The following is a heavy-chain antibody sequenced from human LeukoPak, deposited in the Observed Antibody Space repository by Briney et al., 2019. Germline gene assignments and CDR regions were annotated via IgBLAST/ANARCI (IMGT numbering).Heavy chain of an antibody. Sequence: GGSLRLSCAASGLTFSTYGMHWVRQAPGKGLEWVTFIKSDGSEKYYAESVKGRFTISRDNSKNTLHLQLNSLRGDDTAVYYCATDGAHYEFDYWGQGTLVTVSS. V-gene: IGHV3-30*02. J-gene: IGHJ4*02. D-gene: IGHD3-16*01. CDR1: GLTFSTYG. CDR3: ATDGAHYEFDY. CDR2: IKSDGSEK.